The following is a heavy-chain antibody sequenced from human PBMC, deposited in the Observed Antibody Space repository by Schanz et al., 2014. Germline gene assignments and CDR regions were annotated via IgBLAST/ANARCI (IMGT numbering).Heavy chain of an antibody. D-gene: IGHD1-26*01. V-gene: IGHV3-23*04. CDR3: ARNRGSGGQNWYFDL. CDR1: GFTFSSYA. J-gene: IGHJ2*01. Sequence: EVQLAESGGGLVQPGGSLRLSCAASGFTFSSYAMGWVRQARGKGLEWVSAMNESHSTIYYADSVRGRFTISRDNSKNTLYLQLNSLRADDTAVYYCARNRGSGGQNWYFDLWGRGTLVTVSS. CDR2: MNESHSTI.